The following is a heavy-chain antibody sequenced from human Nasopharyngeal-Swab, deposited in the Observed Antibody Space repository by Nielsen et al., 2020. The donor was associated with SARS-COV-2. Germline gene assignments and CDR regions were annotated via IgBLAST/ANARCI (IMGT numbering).Heavy chain of an antibody. D-gene: IGHD6-25*01. J-gene: IGHJ3*02. CDR2: IYHSGST. V-gene: IGHV4-4*02. Sequence: SETLSLTCAVSRGSISSSNWWSWVRQPPGKGLEWIGEIYHSGSTNYNPSLKSRVTILVDKSKNQFSLKLSSVTAADTALYYCARGGGSDAFDIWGLGTMVTVSS. CDR3: ARGGGSDAFDI. CDR1: RGSISSSNW.